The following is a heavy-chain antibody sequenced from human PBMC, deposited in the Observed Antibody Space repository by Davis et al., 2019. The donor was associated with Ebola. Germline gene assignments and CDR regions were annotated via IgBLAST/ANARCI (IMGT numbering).Heavy chain of an antibody. D-gene: IGHD3-10*01. CDR1: GGSISSSSYY. J-gene: IGHJ6*02. V-gene: IGHV4-39*01. CDR2: IYYSGST. CDR3: ARVWFRGRGPGYYYYYGMDV. Sequence: PSETLSLTCTVSGGSISSSSYYWGWIRQPPGKGLEWIGSIYYSGSTYYNPSLKSRVTISVDTSKNQFSLKLSSVTAADTAVYYCARVWFRGRGPGYYYYYGMDVWGQGTTVTVSS.